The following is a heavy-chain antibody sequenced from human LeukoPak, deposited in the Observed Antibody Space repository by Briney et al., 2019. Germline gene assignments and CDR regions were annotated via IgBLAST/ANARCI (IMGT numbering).Heavy chain of an antibody. CDR2: IYYSGST. Sequence: PSETLSLTCTVSGGSISSGDYYWSWIHQPPGKGLEWIGYIYYSGSTYYNPSLKSRVTISVDTSKNQFSLKLSSVTAADTAVYYCARDSRPKGELVYLGYWGQGTPVTVSS. D-gene: IGHD7-27*01. V-gene: IGHV4-30-4*08. CDR1: GGSISSGDYY. CDR3: ARDSRPKGELVYLGY. J-gene: IGHJ4*02.